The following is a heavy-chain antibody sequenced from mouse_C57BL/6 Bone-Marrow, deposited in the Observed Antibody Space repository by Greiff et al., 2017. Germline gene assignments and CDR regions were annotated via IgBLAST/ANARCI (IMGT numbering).Heavy chain of an antibody. CDR3: AREGYYAMDY. CDR2: IYPRSGNT. CDR1: GYTFTSYG. Sequence: QVQLQQSGAELARPGASVKLSCKASGYTFTSYGISWVKQRTGQGLEWIGEIYPRSGNTYYNEKFKGKATLTADKSSSTAYMEIRSLTSEDSAVYFCAREGYYAMDYWGQGTSVTVSS. V-gene: IGHV1-81*01. J-gene: IGHJ4*01.